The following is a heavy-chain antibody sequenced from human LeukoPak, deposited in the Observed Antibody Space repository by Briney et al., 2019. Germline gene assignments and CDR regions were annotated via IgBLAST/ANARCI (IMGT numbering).Heavy chain of an antibody. CDR3: AKGGYYYDSSGYFGY. CDR2: ISGSGGST. Sequence: GGSLRLSCAASGFTFSSYAMSWVRQAPGKGLEWVSAISGSGGSTYYADSVKGRFTISRDNSKNTLYLQMNSLRAEDTAVYYCAKGGYYYDSSGYFGYWGQGTLVTVSS. CDR1: GFTFSSYA. D-gene: IGHD3-22*01. V-gene: IGHV3-23*01. J-gene: IGHJ4*02.